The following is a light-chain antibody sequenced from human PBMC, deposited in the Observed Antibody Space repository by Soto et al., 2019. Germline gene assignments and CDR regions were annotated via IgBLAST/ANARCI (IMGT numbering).Light chain of an antibody. Sequence: QSALTQPRSVSWSPGQSVAISCTGTSSDVGDYSFVSWYQQHPGKAPKLMIYAVSKRPSGVPDRFSGSKSGNTASLIISGLQTDDEADYYCCSYAANFLVLGGGTKLTVL. J-gene: IGLJ2*01. CDR2: AVS. V-gene: IGLV2-11*01. CDR1: SSDVGDYSF. CDR3: CSYAANFLV.